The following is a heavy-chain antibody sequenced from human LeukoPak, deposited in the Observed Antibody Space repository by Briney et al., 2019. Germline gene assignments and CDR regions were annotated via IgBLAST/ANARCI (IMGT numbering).Heavy chain of an antibody. V-gene: IGHV4-4*08. CDR2: IYNSGST. CDR1: GGSISSYY. D-gene: IGHD6-13*01. J-gene: IGHJ5*02. Sequence: SETLSLTCTVSGGSISSYYWGWIRQSPGKGLEWIGSIYNSGSTYYNPSLKSRVTISIDTSKNQFSLKLSSVTAADTAVYYCAREYRSSWYLNRFDPWGQGTLVTVSS. CDR3: AREYRSSWYLNRFDP.